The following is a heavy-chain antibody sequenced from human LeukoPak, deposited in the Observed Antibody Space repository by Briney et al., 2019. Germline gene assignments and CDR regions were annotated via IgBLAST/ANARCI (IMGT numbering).Heavy chain of an antibody. CDR3: ARVPLHDASGHYYSH. CDR2: INAGNGNT. CDR1: GYTFTSYG. V-gene: IGHV1-3*01. J-gene: IGHJ1*01. D-gene: IGHD3-22*01. Sequence: ASVKVSCTASGYTFTSYGISWVRQAPGQRLEWMGWINAGNGNTKYSQKFQDRVTLTRDTSASTAYMELNSLSSEDTAVYFCARVPLHDASGHYYSHWGQGTLVTVSS.